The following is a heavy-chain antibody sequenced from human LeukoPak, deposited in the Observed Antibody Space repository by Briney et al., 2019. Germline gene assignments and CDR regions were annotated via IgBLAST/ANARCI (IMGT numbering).Heavy chain of an antibody. J-gene: IGHJ4*02. CDR1: GFILSTHG. CDR2: MWYDGSRE. D-gene: IGHD1-26*01. Sequence: GGSLRLSCAASGFILSTHGMHWVRQAPGKGLEWVAGMWYDGSREDYADSVKGRFTISRDMSKNTLNLQMSSLRVEDTAMFYCARDLSFGSLDFRGQGTLVTVSS. CDR3: ARDLSFGSLDF. V-gene: IGHV3-33*01.